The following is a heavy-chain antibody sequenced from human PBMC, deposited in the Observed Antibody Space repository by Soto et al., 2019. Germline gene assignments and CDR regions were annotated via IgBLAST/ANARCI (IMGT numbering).Heavy chain of an antibody. Sequence: GGSMRLSCAVSGFSFSTYAMSWVRQAPGKGLEWVSAISDSGGSTYYADSVKGRLTISRDNSKNTLYLQMNSLRVDDTAVYYCANLGMDVWGQGTTVTVSS. CDR1: GFSFSTYA. CDR2: ISDSGGST. CDR3: ANLGMDV. J-gene: IGHJ6*02. V-gene: IGHV3-23*01.